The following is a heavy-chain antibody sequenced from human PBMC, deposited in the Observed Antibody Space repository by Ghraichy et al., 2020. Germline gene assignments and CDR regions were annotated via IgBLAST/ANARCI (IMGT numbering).Heavy chain of an antibody. CDR2: ISSSGSTT. J-gene: IGHJ4*02. CDR1: GFIFSNYE. Sequence: GESLNISCTASGFIFSNYEMNWVRQAPGKGLEWISYISSSGSTTYYADSVKGRFTISRDNAKNSLYLQMNSLGGEDTAVYYCAREGGSPKDNFDSWGQGTLVTVSS. V-gene: IGHV3-48*03. D-gene: IGHD1-26*01. CDR3: AREGGSPKDNFDS.